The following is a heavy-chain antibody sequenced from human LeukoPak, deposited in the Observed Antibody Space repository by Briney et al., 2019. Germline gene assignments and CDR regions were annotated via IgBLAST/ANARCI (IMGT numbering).Heavy chain of an antibody. J-gene: IGHJ4*02. D-gene: IGHD5-12*01. CDR1: GGSIGSYY. CDR2: IYHSGST. V-gene: IGHV4-59*12. Sequence: SETLSLTCTVSGGSIGSYYWSWIRQPPGKGLEWIGYIYHSGSTYYNPSLKSRVTISVDRSKNQFSLKLSSVTAADTAVYYCARVGVGGYVNFDYWGQGTLVTVPS. CDR3: ARVGVGGYVNFDY.